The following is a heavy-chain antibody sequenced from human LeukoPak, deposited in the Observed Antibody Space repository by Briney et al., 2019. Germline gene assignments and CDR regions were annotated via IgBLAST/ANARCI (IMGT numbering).Heavy chain of an antibody. D-gene: IGHD6-13*01. CDR1: GGSISSYY. CDR2: IYYSGST. Sequence: PSETLSLTCTVSGGSISSYYWSWIRQPPGKGLEWIGYIYYSGSTNYNPSLKSRVTIPVDTSKNQFSQKLSSVTAADTAVYYCARDRLSSSVGYFDLWGRGTLVTVSS. CDR3: ARDRLSSSVGYFDL. V-gene: IGHV4-59*01. J-gene: IGHJ2*01.